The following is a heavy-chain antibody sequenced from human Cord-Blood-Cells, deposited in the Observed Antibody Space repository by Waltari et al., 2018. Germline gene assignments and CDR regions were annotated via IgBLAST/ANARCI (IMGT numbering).Heavy chain of an antibody. J-gene: IGHJ4*02. CDR3: ARDRNSGSGSYYY. CDR2: IWYDGSNK. Sequence: QVQLVESGGGVVQPGRSLRLSCAASGFPLSSYGLHWVRKAPGKGLEWVAVIWYDGSNKYYADSVKGRFTISRDNSKNTLYLQMNSLRAEDTAVYYCARDRNSGSGSYYYWGQGTLVTVSS. V-gene: IGHV3-33*01. D-gene: IGHD1-26*01. CDR1: GFPLSSYG.